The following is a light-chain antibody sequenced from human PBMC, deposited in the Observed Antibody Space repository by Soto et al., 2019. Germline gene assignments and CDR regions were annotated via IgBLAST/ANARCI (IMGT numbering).Light chain of an antibody. J-gene: IGLJ1*01. CDR3: CSYVGATTYV. CDR2: EGI. CDR1: SSTVGGFNV. Sequence: QYALTQPPSVSLSPGHSITISCSGTSSTVGGFNVVSWYQQHPGKPPKVIIYEGIKRPSGVSNRFSGSNSGSTASLTISGLQAEDEADYYCCSYVGATTYVFGTGTKVTVL. V-gene: IGLV2-23*01.